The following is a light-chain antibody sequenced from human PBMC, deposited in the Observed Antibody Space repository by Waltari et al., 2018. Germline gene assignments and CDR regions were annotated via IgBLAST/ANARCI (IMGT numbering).Light chain of an antibody. CDR2: GAS. J-gene: IGKJ1*01. V-gene: IGKV1-39*01. CDR3: QQTYKSPRT. CDR1: QLISSY. Sequence: DIQVTQSPSSLSASVVDRVTITCRSNQLISSYLNWYQQKPGNAPKLLIYGASSLQSGVPSRFSGSGFGTDFTLTISSLEPEDFATYFCQQTYKSPRTFGQGTKVDIK.